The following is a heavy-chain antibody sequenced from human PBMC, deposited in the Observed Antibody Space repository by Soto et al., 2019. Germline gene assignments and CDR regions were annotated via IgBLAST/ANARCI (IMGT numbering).Heavy chain of an antibody. CDR1: GFTFTHYG. J-gene: IGHJ3*02. V-gene: IGHV3-33*01. CDR2: IWFDGSNK. CDR3: ARDHYHFDFSPDVFDI. D-gene: IGHD3-3*01. Sequence: PGGSLRLSCAASGFTFTHYGMHWVRQAPGKGLEWVAVIWFDGSNKYYADSVKGRFTISRDNSKNTLFLQMNSLRAEDTAVYYCARDHYHFDFSPDVFDIWGQGTMVTVSS.